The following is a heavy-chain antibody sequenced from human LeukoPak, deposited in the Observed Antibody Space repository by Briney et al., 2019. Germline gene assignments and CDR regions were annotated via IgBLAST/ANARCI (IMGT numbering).Heavy chain of an antibody. CDR2: IYQSGST. Sequence: SETLSLTCAVSGGSISSGGYSWNWIRQPPGKGLECIGYIYQSGSTYYNPSLRSRVTMSVDLSKNQFSLKLTSVTAADTAVYFCARVPYCSGGSCYSGHAFDMWGQRTMVTVSS. D-gene: IGHD2-15*01. J-gene: IGHJ3*02. CDR3: ARVPYCSGGSCYSGHAFDM. CDR1: GGSISSGGYS. V-gene: IGHV4-30-2*01.